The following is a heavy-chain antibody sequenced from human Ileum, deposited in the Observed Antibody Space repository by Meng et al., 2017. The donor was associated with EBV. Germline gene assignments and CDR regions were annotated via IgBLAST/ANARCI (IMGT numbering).Heavy chain of an antibody. V-gene: IGHV4-4*02. CDR2: IFHVGTG. CDR3: AARVGGSYSGFDL. Sequence: QVLMPESGPGLVKPSGTLSLTCAVSGDSISSHRWWGWVRQPPTKGPEWIGEIFHVGTGNYNPSLKSRVTISMDTSKNQISLGLTSVTAADTAVYYCAARVGGSYSGFDLWGQGTLVTVSS. J-gene: IGHJ4*02. D-gene: IGHD1-26*01. CDR1: GDSISSHRW.